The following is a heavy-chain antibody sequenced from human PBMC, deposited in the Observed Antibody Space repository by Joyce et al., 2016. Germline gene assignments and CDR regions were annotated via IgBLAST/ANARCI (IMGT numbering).Heavy chain of an antibody. D-gene: IGHD6-13*01. CDR2: INEDGSEK. V-gene: IGHV3-7*03. Sequence: EVYLVESGGGLVQPGGSLRLSCAASGFSFRSFWMDWVRQAAGKGLEWVAQINEDGSEKNYMDSLRGRFTISRDNAKNSVDLQINSLRVEDTAVYYCTRGSGTGWFDPWGQGTLVTVSS. CDR3: TRGSGTGWFDP. J-gene: IGHJ5*02. CDR1: GFSFRSFW.